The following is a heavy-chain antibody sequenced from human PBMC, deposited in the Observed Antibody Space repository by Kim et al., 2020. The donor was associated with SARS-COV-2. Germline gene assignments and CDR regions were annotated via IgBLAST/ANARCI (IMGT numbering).Heavy chain of an antibody. V-gene: IGHV3-21*04. CDR2: ISSSSSYI. Sequence: GGSLRLSCAASGFTFSSYSMNWVRQAPGKGLEWVSSISSSSSYIYYADSVKGRFTISRDNAKNSLYLQMNSLRAEDTAVYYCARVRSYYGMDVWGQGTTVPAPS. CDR1: GFTFSSYS. CDR3: ARVRSYYGMDV. J-gene: IGHJ6*02.